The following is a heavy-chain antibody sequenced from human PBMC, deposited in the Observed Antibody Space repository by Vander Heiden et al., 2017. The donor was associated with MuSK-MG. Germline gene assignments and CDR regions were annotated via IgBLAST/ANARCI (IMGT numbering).Heavy chain of an antibody. CDR1: GYTFTGYY. J-gene: IGHJ4*02. Sequence: QVQLVQSGAEVKKPGASVKVSCKASGYTFTGYYMHWVRQAPGQGLEWMGWINPNSGGTNYAQKLQGRVTMTRDTSISTADMELSRMRSEETAVYYCARDPEGTSFGVAPFDYWGQGTFVTVFS. D-gene: IGHD3-3*01. V-gene: IGHV1-2*02. CDR2: INPNSGGT. CDR3: ARDPEGTSFGVAPFDY.